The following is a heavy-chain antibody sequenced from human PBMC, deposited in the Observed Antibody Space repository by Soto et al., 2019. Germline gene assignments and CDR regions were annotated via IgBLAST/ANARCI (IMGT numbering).Heavy chain of an antibody. J-gene: IGHJ1*01. CDR2: VDPTDSYS. V-gene: IGHV5-10-1*01. D-gene: IGHD5-18*01. CDR3: ARQRSDADTGYNFKFDIDS. Sequence: YSLTISCKGSGYSFTNYWITWVRQMPGKGLEWLGRVDPTDSYSNYSPSFQGHVTISADESISTAYLQWSSLRASDTAMYYCARQRSDADTGYNFKFDIDSWRKVTPVSVS. CDR1: GYSFTNYW.